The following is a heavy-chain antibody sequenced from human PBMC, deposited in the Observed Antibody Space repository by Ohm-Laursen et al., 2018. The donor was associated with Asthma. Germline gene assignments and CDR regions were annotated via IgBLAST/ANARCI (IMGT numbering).Heavy chain of an antibody. CDR3: AKDGGYCSGGSCYSSYYYGMDV. J-gene: IGHJ6*02. CDR1: GLSFRDYG. CDR2: ISNDGRDQ. V-gene: IGHV3-30*18. D-gene: IGHD2-15*01. Sequence: SLRLSCTASGLSFRDYGMYWVRQAPGKGLQWVALISNDGRDQYYADSVKGRFTISRDNSKNTLYLQMNSLRAEDTAVYYCAKDGGYCSGGSCYSSYYYGMDVWGQGTTVTVSS.